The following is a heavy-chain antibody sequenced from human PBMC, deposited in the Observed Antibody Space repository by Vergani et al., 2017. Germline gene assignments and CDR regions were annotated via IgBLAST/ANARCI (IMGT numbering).Heavy chain of an antibody. D-gene: IGHD5-12*01. CDR3: VRLGDSGYDHDY. Sequence: QVQLQESGPGLVKPSETLSLTCTVSGGSISSYYWSWIRQPPGKGLEWIGYIYYSGSTNYNPSLKSRVTITVDTSKNQFSLKLRSGTDADTAVYYCVRLGDSGYDHDYWGQGTLVTVSS. CDR1: GGSISSYY. CDR2: IYYSGST. J-gene: IGHJ4*02. V-gene: IGHV4-59*08.